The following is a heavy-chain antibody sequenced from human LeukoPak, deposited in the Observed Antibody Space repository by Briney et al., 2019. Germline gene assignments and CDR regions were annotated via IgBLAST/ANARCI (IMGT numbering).Heavy chain of an antibody. Sequence: PSETLSLTCTVSGGSISSYYWSWIRQPPGKGLEWIGYIYYSGGTNYNPSLKSRVTISVDTSKNQFSLKLSSVTAADTAVYYCARDPGDPGYFDYWGQGTLVTVSS. J-gene: IGHJ4*02. CDR3: ARDPGDPGYFDY. CDR2: IYYSGGT. D-gene: IGHD7-27*01. CDR1: GGSISSYY. V-gene: IGHV4-59*01.